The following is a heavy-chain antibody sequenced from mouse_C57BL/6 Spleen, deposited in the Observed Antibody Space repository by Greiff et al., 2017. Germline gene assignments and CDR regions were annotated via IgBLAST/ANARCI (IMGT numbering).Heavy chain of an antibody. Sequence: DVMLVESGGGLVKPGGSLKLSCAASGFTFSDYGMHWVRQAPEKGLEWVAYISSGSSTNYYADTVKGRFTISRDNAKNTLFLQMTSLRSDDTAMYYCARPSYYDNYGFAYWGQETLVTVSA. D-gene: IGHD2-10*01. J-gene: IGHJ3*01. CDR3: ARPSYYDNYGFAY. CDR1: GFTFSDYG. CDR2: ISSGSSTN. V-gene: IGHV5-17*01.